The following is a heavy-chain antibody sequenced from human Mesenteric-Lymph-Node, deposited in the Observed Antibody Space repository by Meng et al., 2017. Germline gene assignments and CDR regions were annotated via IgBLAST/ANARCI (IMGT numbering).Heavy chain of an antibody. CDR2: IIPIFGTA. Sequence: QAELVQSGAWVEQPGASVKVSCKASGGTVSSYAISWVRQAPGQGLEWMGGIIPIFGTANYAQKFQGRVTITADESTSTAYMELSSLRSEDTAVYYCARLGVTGTVDYWGQGTLVTVSS. CDR3: ARLGVTGTVDY. CDR1: GGTVSSYA. J-gene: IGHJ4*02. D-gene: IGHD1-7*01. V-gene: IGHV1-69*01.